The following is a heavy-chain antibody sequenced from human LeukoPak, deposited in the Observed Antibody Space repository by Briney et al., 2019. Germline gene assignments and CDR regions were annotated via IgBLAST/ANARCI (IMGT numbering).Heavy chain of an antibody. D-gene: IGHD6-6*01. CDR2: VDPEDGET. J-gene: IGHJ4*02. V-gene: IGHV1-69-2*01. CDR1: GYTFTGYY. Sequence: ASVKVSCKASGYTFTGYYMHWVQQAPGKGLEWMGLVDPEDGETIYAEKFQGRVTITADTSTDTAYMELSSLRSEDTAVYYCATLIAARIDYWGQGTLVTVSS. CDR3: ATLIAARIDY.